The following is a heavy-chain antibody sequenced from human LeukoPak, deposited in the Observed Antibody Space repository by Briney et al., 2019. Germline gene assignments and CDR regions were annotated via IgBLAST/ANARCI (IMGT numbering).Heavy chain of an antibody. CDR3: ARVSRDYGGNSDYFDY. CDR1: GFTFSSYD. V-gene: IGHV3-13*01. Sequence: PGGSLRLSCAASGFTFSSYDMHWVRQATGKGLEWVSAIGTAGDTYYPGSVKGRFTISRENAKNSLYLQMNSLRAGDTAVYYCARVSRDYGGNSDYFDYWGQGTLVTVSS. D-gene: IGHD4-23*01. CDR2: IGTAGDT. J-gene: IGHJ4*02.